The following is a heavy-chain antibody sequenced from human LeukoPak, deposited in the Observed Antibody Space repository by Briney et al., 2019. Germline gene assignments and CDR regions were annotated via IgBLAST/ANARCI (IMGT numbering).Heavy chain of an antibody. CDR3: ARLTPTTLSLYYYYMDV. CDR1: GGSIRSGSYW. Sequence: PSETLSLTCTVSGGSIRSGSYWWGWVRQPPGKGLEWIGRIFHSGTTDYKTSLKGRVTISVDKSKNQFSLTLTSVTAADTAVYYCARLTPTTLSLYYYYMDVWGKGTTVTVSS. D-gene: IGHD2/OR15-2a*01. V-gene: IGHV4-39*07. J-gene: IGHJ6*03. CDR2: IFHSGTT.